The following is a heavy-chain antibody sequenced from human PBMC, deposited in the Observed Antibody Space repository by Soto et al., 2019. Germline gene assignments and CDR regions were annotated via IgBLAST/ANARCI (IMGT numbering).Heavy chain of an antibody. J-gene: IGHJ4*02. CDR1: GFTFSNYA. CDR2: ISSAVNT. V-gene: IGHV3-23*01. CDR3: AKQVRDGTSSPYYFDY. D-gene: IGHD6-6*01. Sequence: GGSLRLSCAGSGFTFSNYAMSWVRQAPGKGLEWGSAISSAVNTYYADSVEGRFTISRDNSKNTLSLQMNSLRAEDTAVYYCAKQVRDGTSSPYYFDYWGQGTLVTVSS.